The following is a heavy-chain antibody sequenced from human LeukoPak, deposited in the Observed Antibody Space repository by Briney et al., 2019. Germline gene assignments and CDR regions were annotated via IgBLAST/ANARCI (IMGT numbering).Heavy chain of an antibody. CDR1: GYTFSSYE. Sequence: HTGRSLRLSCVASGYTFSSYEMNWVRQAPGKGLEWVSYTSSSGSTRYYADSVKGRFTISRDNAKNSLYLQMNSLRAEDTAVYYCARDKWVSVYRYFDLWGRGTLVIVSS. V-gene: IGHV3-48*03. CDR2: TSSSGSTR. CDR3: ARDKWVSVYRYFDL. D-gene: IGHD2-8*01. J-gene: IGHJ2*01.